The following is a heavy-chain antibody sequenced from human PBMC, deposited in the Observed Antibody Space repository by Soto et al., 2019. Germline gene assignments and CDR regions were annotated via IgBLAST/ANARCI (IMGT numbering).Heavy chain of an antibody. CDR1: GITFSNYA. V-gene: IGHV3-23*01. CDR2: ISGSGTGP. Sequence: EVQLLESGGGLVQPGGSLRLSCAASGITFSNYALSWVRQAPGKGLEWASGISGSGTGPYYADSVKGRFTISRDNSKSTVYLHMNSLRADDTAIYYCAKEGGGGTAMVTSYFDYWGQGTLVTVSS. D-gene: IGHD5-18*01. CDR3: AKEGGGGTAMVTSYFDY. J-gene: IGHJ4*02.